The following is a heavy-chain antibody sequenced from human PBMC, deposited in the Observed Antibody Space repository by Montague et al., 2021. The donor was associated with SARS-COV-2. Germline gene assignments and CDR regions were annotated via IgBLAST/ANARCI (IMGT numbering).Heavy chain of an antibody. CDR2: MYYSGST. V-gene: IGHV4-59*13. Sequence: SETLSLTCTVSGGSISSYYWSWIRQPPGKGLEWIGYMYYSGSTNYNPSLKSRVTLSVDTSKSQFSLKLSSVTAADTAVYYCAGDFDYWGQGTLVTVPS. CDR1: GGSISSYY. CDR3: AGDFDY. J-gene: IGHJ4*02.